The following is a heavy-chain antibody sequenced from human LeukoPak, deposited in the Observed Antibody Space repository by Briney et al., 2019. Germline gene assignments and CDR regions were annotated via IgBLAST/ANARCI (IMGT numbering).Heavy chain of an antibody. V-gene: IGHV4-38-2*02. J-gene: IGHJ5*02. D-gene: IGHD6-13*01. CDR1: GYSMSSGYY. CDR2: MYHTGST. CDR3: ARLIAAAGSYNWFDP. Sequence: PSETLSLTCTVSGYSMSSGYYWGWIRQPPERGLEWIGSMYHTGSTYYNPSLKSRVTISVDTPKNQFSLKLSSVTAADTAVYYCARLIAAAGSYNWFDPWGQGTLVTVSS.